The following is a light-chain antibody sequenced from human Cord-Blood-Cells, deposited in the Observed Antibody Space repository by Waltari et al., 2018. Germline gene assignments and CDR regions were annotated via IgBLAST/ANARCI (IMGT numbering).Light chain of an antibody. CDR1: NIGSKS. CDR2: YDR. V-gene: IGLV3-21*04. J-gene: IGLJ1*01. CDR3: QVWDSSSDHLYV. Sequence: SYVLTQPPSVSVATGKTARITCGGNNIGSKSVHWYQQKPGHAPVLVIYYDRDRPSGIPERFSGSNSGNTATLTISRVEAGDEADYYCQVWDSSSDHLYVFGTGTKVTVL.